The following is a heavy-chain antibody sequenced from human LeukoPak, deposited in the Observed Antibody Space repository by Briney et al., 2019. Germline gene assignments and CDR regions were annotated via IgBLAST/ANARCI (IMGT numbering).Heavy chain of an antibody. J-gene: IGHJ3*02. CDR3: ARAVLWFGELLLSGAFDI. D-gene: IGHD3-10*01. CDR2: ISSSSSYI. Sequence: GSLRLSCAATGFTLSSYSMNWVRQAPGKGLEWVSSISSSSSYIYYADSVKGRFTISRDNAKNSLYLQMNSLRAEDTAVYYCARAVLWFGELLLSGAFDIWGQGTMVTVSS. CDR1: GFTLSSYS. V-gene: IGHV3-21*01.